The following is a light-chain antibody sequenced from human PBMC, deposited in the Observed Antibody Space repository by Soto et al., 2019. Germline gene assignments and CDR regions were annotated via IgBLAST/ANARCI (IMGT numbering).Light chain of an antibody. CDR1: SSNIGAGYD. V-gene: IGLV1-40*01. Sequence: QSVLTQPRSVSGAPGQRVTISCTGSSSNIGAGYDVHWYLQLPGTAPKLLIYGNTNRPSGVPDRFSGSKSGSSASLAITGLQAEDEADYYCQSHDSSLHASVFGTGTKVTVL. CDR3: QSHDSSLHASV. CDR2: GNT. J-gene: IGLJ1*01.